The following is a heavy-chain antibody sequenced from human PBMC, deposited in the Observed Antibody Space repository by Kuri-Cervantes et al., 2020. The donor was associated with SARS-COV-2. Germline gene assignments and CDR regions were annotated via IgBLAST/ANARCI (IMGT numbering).Heavy chain of an antibody. Sequence: SCTVSGGSISSYYWSWIRQPPGKGLEYIGYIYYSGSTNYNPSLKGRVTISVDTSRNQLSLKLSSVTAADTAVYYCARVGYGGEKVFDYWGQGTLVTVSS. CDR2: IYYSGST. CDR3: ARVGYGGEKVFDY. D-gene: IGHD4-23*01. V-gene: IGHV4-59*12. J-gene: IGHJ4*02. CDR1: GGSISSYY.